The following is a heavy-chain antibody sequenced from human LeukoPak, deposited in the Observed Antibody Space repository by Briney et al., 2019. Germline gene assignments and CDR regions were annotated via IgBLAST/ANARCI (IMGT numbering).Heavy chain of an antibody. CDR1: GYSISSSYY. Sequence: PSETLSLTCTVSGYSISSSYYWSWIRQPPGKGLEWIGYIYYSGSTNYNPSLKSRVTISVDTSKNQFSLKLSSVTAADTAVYYCARVSYAPFDIWGQGTMVTVSS. V-gene: IGHV4-61*01. J-gene: IGHJ3*02. CDR3: ARVSYAPFDI. CDR2: IYYSGST. D-gene: IGHD4-17*01.